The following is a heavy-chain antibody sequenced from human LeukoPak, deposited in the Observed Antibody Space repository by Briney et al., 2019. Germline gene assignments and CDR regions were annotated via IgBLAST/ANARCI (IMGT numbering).Heavy chain of an antibody. CDR3: ARSVMAVANWNYVEQHAFDI. CDR2: ISSSSSTI. Sequence: PGGSLRLSCAASGFTFSSYSMNWVRQAPGKGLEWVSYISSSSSTIYYADSVKGRFTISRDNAKNSLYLQMNSLRDEDTAVYYCARSVMAVANWNYVEQHAFDIWGQGTMVTVSS. V-gene: IGHV3-48*02. J-gene: IGHJ3*02. D-gene: IGHD1-7*01. CDR1: GFTFSSYS.